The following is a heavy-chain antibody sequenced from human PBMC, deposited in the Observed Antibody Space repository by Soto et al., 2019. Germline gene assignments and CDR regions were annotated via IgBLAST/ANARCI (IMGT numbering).Heavy chain of an antibody. D-gene: IGHD3-3*01. CDR2: IYYSGTT. CDR1: GGSISSGDYY. V-gene: IGHV4-31*01. Sequence: QVQLQESGPGLVKPSQTLSLTCTVSGGSISSGDYYWSWIRQHPGKGLEWIGYIYYSGTTYYNPSLTSPVPISVDTSKNHFSLKLSSVTAADTAVYYCARWWSGSRQGFDPWGQGTLVTVSS. J-gene: IGHJ5*02. CDR3: ARWWSGSRQGFDP.